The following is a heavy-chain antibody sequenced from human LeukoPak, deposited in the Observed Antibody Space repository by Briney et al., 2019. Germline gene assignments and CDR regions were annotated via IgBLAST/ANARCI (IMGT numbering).Heavy chain of an antibody. CDR2: IGFSGYPL. CDR1: GFPFSRFY. CDR3: ARKDFSSGSFSY. D-gene: IGHD3-22*01. J-gene: IGHJ4*02. V-gene: IGHV3-11*04. Sequence: GGSLRLSCAVSGFPFSRFYMSWIRQAPGKGLEWISYIGFSGYPLDYADSVRGRFTISRDNAKNSLYLEMNSLRAEDTAVYYCARKDFSSGSFSYWGQGTLVTVSS.